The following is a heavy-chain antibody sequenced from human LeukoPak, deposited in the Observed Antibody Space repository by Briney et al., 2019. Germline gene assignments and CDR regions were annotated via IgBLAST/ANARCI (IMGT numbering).Heavy chain of an antibody. CDR2: IWYDGSNK. Sequence: PGGSLRLSCAAPGFTFSSHGMHWVRQAPGKGLEWVAVIWYDGSNKYYAESVKGRFTISRDNSKNTLYLQMNSLRAEDTAVYYCARHYYGSGSYYNGSDYWGQGTLVTVSS. J-gene: IGHJ4*02. CDR1: GFTFSSHG. V-gene: IGHV3-33*01. CDR3: ARHYYGSGSYYNGSDY. D-gene: IGHD3-10*01.